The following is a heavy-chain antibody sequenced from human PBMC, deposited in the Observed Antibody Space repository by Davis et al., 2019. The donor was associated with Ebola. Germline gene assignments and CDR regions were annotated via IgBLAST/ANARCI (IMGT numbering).Heavy chain of an antibody. J-gene: IGHJ5*02. Sequence: SETLSLTCTVSGGSISSYYWSWIRQPPGKGLEWIGYIYYSGSTNYNPSLKSRVTISVDTSKNQFSLKLSSVTAADTAVYYCAKLISPIVVVVAALSSWGQGTLVTVSS. CDR1: GGSISSYY. D-gene: IGHD2-15*01. CDR2: IYYSGST. V-gene: IGHV4-59*08. CDR3: AKLISPIVVVVAALSS.